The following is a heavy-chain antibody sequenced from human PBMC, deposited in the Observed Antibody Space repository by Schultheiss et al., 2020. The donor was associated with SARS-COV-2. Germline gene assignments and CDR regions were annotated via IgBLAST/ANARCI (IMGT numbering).Heavy chain of an antibody. Sequence: GGSLRLSCAASGFTFSDYYMSWIRQAPGKGLEWVSGISWNGGSTGYADSVKGRFTISRDNAKNSLYLQMNSLRAEDTALYYCARLGYCSGGSCYTFDYWGQGTLVTVSS. CDR2: ISWNGGST. D-gene: IGHD2-15*01. V-gene: IGHV3-20*04. CDR1: GFTFSDYY. J-gene: IGHJ4*02. CDR3: ARLGYCSGGSCYTFDY.